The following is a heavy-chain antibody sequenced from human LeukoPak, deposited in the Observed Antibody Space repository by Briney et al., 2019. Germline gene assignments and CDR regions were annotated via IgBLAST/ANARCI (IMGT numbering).Heavy chain of an antibody. J-gene: IGHJ4*02. CDR1: GFTFSSYG. CDR2: ISYDGSNK. V-gene: IGHV3-30*18. Sequence: PGGSLRLSCAASGFTFSSYGMHWVRQAPGKGLEWVAVISYDGSNKYYADSVKGRFTISRDNSKNTLYLQMNSLRTEDTAVYYCAKRPYGDYFDYWGQGTLVTVSS. D-gene: IGHD4-17*01. CDR3: AKRPYGDYFDY.